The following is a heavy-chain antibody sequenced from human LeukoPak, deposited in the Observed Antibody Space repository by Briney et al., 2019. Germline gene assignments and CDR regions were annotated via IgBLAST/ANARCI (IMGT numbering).Heavy chain of an antibody. CDR1: GYTFTAYY. CDR2: MNPNSGNT. V-gene: IGHV1-8*03. CDR3: ARGFGVVTPTRYYYMDV. D-gene: IGHD3-3*01. Sequence: ASVKVSCKASGYTFTAYYMHWVRQATGQGLEWMGWMNPNSGNTGYAQKFQGRVTITRNTSISTAYMELSSLRSEDTAVYYCARGFGVVTPTRYYYMDVWGKGTTVTVSS. J-gene: IGHJ6*03.